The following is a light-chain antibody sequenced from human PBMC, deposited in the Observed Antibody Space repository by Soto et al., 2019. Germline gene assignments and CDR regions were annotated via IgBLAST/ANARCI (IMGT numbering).Light chain of an antibody. J-gene: IGLJ2*01. CDR3: SSYAGSYTLV. Sequence: QSALTQPRSVSGSPGQSVTISCTGTSNDVGGYNFVSWHQQHPGKVPKLFIYDVSRRPSGVPDRFSGSKSGNTASLTISGLQAEDEAAYYCSSYAGSYTLVFGGGTKVTVL. CDR2: DVS. CDR1: SNDVGGYNF. V-gene: IGLV2-11*01.